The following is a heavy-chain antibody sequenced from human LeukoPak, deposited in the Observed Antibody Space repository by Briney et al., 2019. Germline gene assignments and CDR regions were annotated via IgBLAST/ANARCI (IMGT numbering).Heavy chain of an antibody. CDR1: GGTFSSYA. J-gene: IGHJ5*02. Sequence: GASVKVSCKASGGTFSSYAIGWVRQAPGQGLEWMGGIIPIFGTANYAQKFQGRVTITTDESTSTAYMELSSLRSEDTAVYYCARGAHRHCSGGSCYPTPQFDPWGQGTLVTVSS. D-gene: IGHD2-15*01. CDR3: ARGAHRHCSGGSCYPTPQFDP. CDR2: IIPIFGTA. V-gene: IGHV1-69*05.